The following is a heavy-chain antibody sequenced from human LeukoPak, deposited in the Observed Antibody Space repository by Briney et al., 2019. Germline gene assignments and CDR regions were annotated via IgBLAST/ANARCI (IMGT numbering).Heavy chain of an antibody. V-gene: IGHV1-69*13. Sequence: GASVKVSCKASGGTFSSYAISWVRQAPGQGLEWMGGTIPIFGTANYAQKFQGRVTITADESTSTAYMELSSLRSEDTAVYYCARGFSTNWAFDYWGQGTLVTVSS. CDR3: ARGFSTNWAFDY. CDR2: TIPIFGTA. J-gene: IGHJ4*02. CDR1: GGTFSSYA. D-gene: IGHD7-27*01.